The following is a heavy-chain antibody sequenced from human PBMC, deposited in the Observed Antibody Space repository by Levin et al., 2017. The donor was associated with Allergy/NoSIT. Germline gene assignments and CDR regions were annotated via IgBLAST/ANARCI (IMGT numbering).Heavy chain of an antibody. V-gene: IGHV3-23*01. Sequence: SGGSLRLSCAASGFTFRFYAMSWVRQAPGKGLEWVSGISGSDGSTYYADSVKGRFTISRDDSKNTLYLQVNSLRAEDTAIYYCAKDLRDRSRGSYGNWGQGTLVTVSS. CDR3: AKDLRDRSRGSYGN. CDR1: GFTFRFYA. CDR2: ISGSDGST. J-gene: IGHJ4*02. D-gene: IGHD1-26*01.